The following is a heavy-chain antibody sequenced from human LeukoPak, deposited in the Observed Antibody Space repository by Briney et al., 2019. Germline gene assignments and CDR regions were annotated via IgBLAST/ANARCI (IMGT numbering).Heavy chain of an antibody. Sequence: GGSLRLSCAASGFTFSSPAMSWVRQAPGKGLEWVSSITPSGDGTYYAASVKGRFTISRDNAKNSLYLQMNSLRAEDTAVYYCARDLDSYGSGSYQGYWGQGTLVTVSS. CDR2: ITPSGDGT. CDR1: GFTFSSPA. D-gene: IGHD3-10*01. V-gene: IGHV3-23*01. J-gene: IGHJ4*02. CDR3: ARDLDSYGSGSYQGY.